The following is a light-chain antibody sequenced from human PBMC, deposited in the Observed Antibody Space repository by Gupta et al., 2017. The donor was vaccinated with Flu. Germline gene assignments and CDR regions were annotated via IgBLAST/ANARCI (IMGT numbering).Light chain of an antibody. CDR3: QQYANHRET. J-gene: IGKJ1*01. CDR2: GAS. V-gene: IGKV3-20*01. Sequence: GTLSLSPGERATLSCRASQSVSSNYLAWYQQKPGQAPRLLIYGASSRATGIPDRFSGSGSGTDFSLTISRLEPEDSAVYYCQQYANHRETFGQGTKVEIK. CDR1: QSVSSNY.